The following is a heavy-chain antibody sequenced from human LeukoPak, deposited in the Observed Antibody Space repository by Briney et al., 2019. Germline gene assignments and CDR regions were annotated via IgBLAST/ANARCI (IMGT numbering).Heavy chain of an antibody. V-gene: IGHV3-30*03. CDR1: GFTFSSYG. D-gene: IGHD4-23*01. CDR3: ATDRKVGTWDPRFNY. Sequence: HTGGSLRLSCAASGFTFSSYGMHWVRQAPGKGLEWVAVISYDGSNKYYADSVKGRFTISRDNAKSSLYLQMNSLRAEDTAIYYCATDRKVGTWDPRFNYWGQGTLVTVSS. J-gene: IGHJ4*02. CDR2: ISYDGSNK.